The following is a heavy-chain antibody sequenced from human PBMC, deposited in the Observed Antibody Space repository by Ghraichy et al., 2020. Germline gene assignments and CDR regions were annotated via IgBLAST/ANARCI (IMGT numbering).Heavy chain of an antibody. J-gene: IGHJ4*02. Sequence: ETLSLTCTVSGGSISSYYWSWIRQPPGKGLEWIGYIYYSGSTNYNPSLKSRVTISVDTSKNQFSLKLRSVTAADTAVYYCARQLVGTYLDYWGQGTLVTVSS. CDR1: GGSISSYY. D-gene: IGHD3-10*01. CDR3: ARQLVGTYLDY. V-gene: IGHV4-59*08. CDR2: IYYSGST.